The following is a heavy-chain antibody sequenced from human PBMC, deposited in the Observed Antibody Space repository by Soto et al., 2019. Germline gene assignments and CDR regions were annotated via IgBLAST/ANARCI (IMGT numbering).Heavy chain of an antibody. J-gene: IGHJ6*02. CDR2: IDPSDSYT. CDR3: ARVTYYDILTGYCYGMDV. CDR1: GYSFTSYW. V-gene: IGHV5-10-1*01. Sequence: PGESLKISCKGSGYSFTSYWISWVRQMPGKGLEWMGRIDPSDSYTNYSPSFQGHVTISADKSISTAYLQWSSLKASDTAMYYCARVTYYDILTGYCYGMDVWGQGTTVTVSS. D-gene: IGHD3-9*01.